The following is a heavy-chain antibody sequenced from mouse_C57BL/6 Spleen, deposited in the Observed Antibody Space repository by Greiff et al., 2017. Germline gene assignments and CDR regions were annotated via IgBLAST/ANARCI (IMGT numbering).Heavy chain of an antibody. CDR3: ARYNYGSSYEDY. J-gene: IGHJ2*01. D-gene: IGHD1-1*01. Sequence: EVQLVESGGGLVQPGGSLSLSCAASGFTFTDYYMSWVRQPPGKALEWLGFIRNKANGYTTEYSASVKGRFTISRDNSQSILYLQMNALRAEDSATYYCARYNYGSSYEDYWGQGTTLTVSS. CDR1: GFTFTDYY. CDR2: IRNKANGYTT. V-gene: IGHV7-3*01.